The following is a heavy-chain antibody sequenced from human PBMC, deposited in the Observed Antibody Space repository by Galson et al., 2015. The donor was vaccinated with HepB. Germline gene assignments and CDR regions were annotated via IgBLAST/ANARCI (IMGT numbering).Heavy chain of an antibody. CDR2: IYTSGST. J-gene: IGHJ4*02. D-gene: IGHD2-2*02. CDR3: ARARLCSSTSCYTPFDY. CDR1: GGSISSYY. Sequence: ETLSLTCTVSGGSISSYYWSWIRQPAGKGLEWIGRIYTSGSTNYNPSLKSRVTMSVDTSKNQFSLKLSSVTAADTAVYYCARARLCSSTSCYTPFDYWGQGTLVTVSS. V-gene: IGHV4-4*07.